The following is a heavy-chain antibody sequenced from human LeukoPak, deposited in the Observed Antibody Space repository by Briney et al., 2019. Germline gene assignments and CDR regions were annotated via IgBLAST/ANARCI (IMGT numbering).Heavy chain of an antibody. CDR3: ARAVAGLIDY. V-gene: IGHV4-34*01. Sequence: SETLSLACAVYGGSFSGYYWSWIRQPPGKGLEWIGEIYHSGSTNYNPSLKSRVTISVDTSKNQFSLKLSSVTAADTAVYYCARAVAGLIDYWGQGTLVTVSS. D-gene: IGHD6-19*01. CDR2: IYHSGST. J-gene: IGHJ4*02. CDR1: GGSFSGYY.